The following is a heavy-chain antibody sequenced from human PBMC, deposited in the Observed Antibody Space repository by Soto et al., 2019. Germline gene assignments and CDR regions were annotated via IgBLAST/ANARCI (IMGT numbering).Heavy chain of an antibody. CDR3: ARGIAVAATDFYY. CDR2: INPSGGST. CDR1: GNTITTYN. J-gene: IGHJ4*02. Sequence: GASVKVSCKAYGNTITTYNIHWVRQAPGQGLEWVGTINPSGGSTSYAQKFKGRITMTRDTSTSTVYMELNSLRTEDTAVYYCARGIAVAATDFYYWGRGTLVSSPQ. V-gene: IGHV1-46*03. D-gene: IGHD6-19*01.